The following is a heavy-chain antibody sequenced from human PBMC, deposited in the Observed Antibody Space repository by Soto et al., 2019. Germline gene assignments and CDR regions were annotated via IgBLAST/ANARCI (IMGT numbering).Heavy chain of an antibody. J-gene: IGHJ6*02. CDR1: GGSVSSGSYY. Sequence: SETLSLTCTVSGGSVSSGSYYWSWIRQPPGKGLEWIGYIYYSGSTNYNPSLKSRVTISVDMSKNQFSLKLSSVTAADTAVYYCARGRRAGMGPGGYGMDVWGQGTTVTVSS. CDR2: IYYSGST. D-gene: IGHD3-10*01. CDR3: ARGRRAGMGPGGYGMDV. V-gene: IGHV4-61*01.